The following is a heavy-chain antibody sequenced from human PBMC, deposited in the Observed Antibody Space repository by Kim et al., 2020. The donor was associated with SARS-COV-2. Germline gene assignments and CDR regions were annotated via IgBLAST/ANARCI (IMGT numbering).Heavy chain of an antibody. V-gene: IGHV3-7*01. CDR3: VRDLRYDFWTTNPPAFDY. CDR2: IKQDGSEK. J-gene: IGHJ4*02. CDR1: GLIFSSYW. D-gene: IGHD3-3*01. Sequence: GGSLRLSCAASGLIFSSYWMSWVRQAPGKGLEWVANIKQDGSEKYYVASVKGRFTVSRDNAKNSLYMQMNSLRAEDTAVYYCVRDLRYDFWTTNPPAFDYWGQGALVTVSS.